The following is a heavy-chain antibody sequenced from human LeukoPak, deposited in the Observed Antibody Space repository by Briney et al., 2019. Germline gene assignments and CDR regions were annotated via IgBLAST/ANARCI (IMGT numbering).Heavy chain of an antibody. Sequence: PGGSLRLSCAASGFTFDDYAMHWVRQAPGKGLEWVSGISWNSGSIGYADSVKGRFTISRDNAKNSLYLQMNSLRAEDTAVYYCARDFIDYWGQGTLVTVSS. J-gene: IGHJ4*02. CDR3: ARDFIDY. V-gene: IGHV3-9*01. CDR1: GFTFDDYA. CDR2: ISWNSGSI.